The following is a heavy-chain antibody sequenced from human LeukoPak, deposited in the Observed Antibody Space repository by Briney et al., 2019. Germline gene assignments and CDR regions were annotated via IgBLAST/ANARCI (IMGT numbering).Heavy chain of an antibody. Sequence: PGGSLRLSCAASGFTFNYYTMDWVRQAPGKGLEWVSSISSSSTNIHYADSVKGRFTISRDNAKNSLYLQMETVRDQDTALYFCVRSHYDLYAFFDYWGQGTLVTVSS. CDR1: GFTFNYYT. CDR2: ISSSSTNI. D-gene: IGHD3-22*01. V-gene: IGHV3-21*01. J-gene: IGHJ4*02. CDR3: VRSHYDLYAFFDY.